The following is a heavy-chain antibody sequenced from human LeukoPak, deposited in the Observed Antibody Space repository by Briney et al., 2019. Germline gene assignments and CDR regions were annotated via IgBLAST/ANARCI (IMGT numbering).Heavy chain of an antibody. CDR2: IGTAGDT. V-gene: IGHV3-13*01. Sequence: PGGSLRLSCAASGFTFSSYDMHWVRQATGKGLEWVSAIGTAGDTYYPGSVKGRFTISRENAKNSLYLQMNSLRAGDTAVYYCARALSMDGMDVWGQGTTVTVSS. CDR3: ARALSMDGMDV. J-gene: IGHJ6*02. CDR1: GFTFSSYD. D-gene: IGHD2-21*01.